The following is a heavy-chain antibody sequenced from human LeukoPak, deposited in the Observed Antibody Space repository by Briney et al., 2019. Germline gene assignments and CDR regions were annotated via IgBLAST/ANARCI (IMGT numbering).Heavy chain of an antibody. Sequence: SETLSLTCTVSGGSISSYYWSWIRQPPGKGLEWIGYSYYTGSANYNPPLKSRVSIPEDTSKNQSSLNLSSVTAADTAVYYCARFGAPSYCGGDCYQYYFDYWGQGTLVTVSS. J-gene: IGHJ4*02. CDR1: GGSISSYY. CDR2: SYYTGSA. V-gene: IGHV4-59*08. D-gene: IGHD2-21*02. CDR3: ARFGAPSYCGGDCYQYYFDY.